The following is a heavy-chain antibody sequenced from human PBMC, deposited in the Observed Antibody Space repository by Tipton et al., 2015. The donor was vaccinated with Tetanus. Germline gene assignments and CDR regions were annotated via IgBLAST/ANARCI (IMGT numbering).Heavy chain of an antibody. Sequence: SLRLSCEASGFTFKHHGMYWVRQAPGKGLERVALIWYDGSNQDYAHSVRGRFTISRDNSKSTLFLQMNSLRAEDTAVYYCARRTNSGHVYNPLALWGQGTMVTVSS. CDR2: IWYDGSNQ. CDR1: GFTFKHHG. CDR3: ARRTNSGHVYNPLAL. J-gene: IGHJ3*01. D-gene: IGHD5-24*01. V-gene: IGHV3-33*01.